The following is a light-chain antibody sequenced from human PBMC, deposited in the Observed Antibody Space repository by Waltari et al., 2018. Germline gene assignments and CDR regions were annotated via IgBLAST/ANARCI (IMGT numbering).Light chain of an antibody. CDR1: SSDVGGFYL. V-gene: IGLV2-14*03. CDR3: SSYTSDYTYV. CDR2: NVS. Sequence: QSALTQPAPVSGSPGQSITISCTGTSSDVGGFYLFSWYQQHPAKAPKLIISNVSRRPSGVSYRFSGSKSGNRASLTISGLQAEDEATYYCSSYTSDYTYVFGTGTEVTVV. J-gene: IGLJ1*01.